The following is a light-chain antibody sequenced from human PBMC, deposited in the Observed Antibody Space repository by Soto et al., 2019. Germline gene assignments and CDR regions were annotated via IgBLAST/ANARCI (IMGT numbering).Light chain of an antibody. CDR1: GSNIGAGYD. CDR2: ANI. V-gene: IGLV1-40*01. CDR3: QSYHSSASGYV. Sequence: QSVLTQPPSVSGAPGQRVTISCTGSGSNIGAGYDVHWYQQLPGTAPKLLIFANINRPSGVPGRFSGSKSGTSASLAITGLRSEDEAYYYRQSYHSSASGYVFGTGTKV. J-gene: IGLJ1*01.